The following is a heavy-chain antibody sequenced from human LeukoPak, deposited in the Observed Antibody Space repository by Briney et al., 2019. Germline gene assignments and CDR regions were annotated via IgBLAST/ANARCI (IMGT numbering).Heavy chain of an antibody. J-gene: IGHJ5*02. CDR1: GGSISSYY. D-gene: IGHD3-10*01. V-gene: IGHV4-59*01. CDR3: AREYYGSGPNWFDP. Sequence: SETLSLTCTVSGGSISSYYWSWIRQPPGKGLEWIGYIYDTGTTNYNPSLKSRVTISVDTSKKQFSLKLSSVTAADTAVYYCAREYYGSGPNWFDPWGPGTPVTVSS. CDR2: IYDTGTT.